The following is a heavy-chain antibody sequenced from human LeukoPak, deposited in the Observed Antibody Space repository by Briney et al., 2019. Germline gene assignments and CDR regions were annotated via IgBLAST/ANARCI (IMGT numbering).Heavy chain of an antibody. V-gene: IGHV3-74*01. Sequence: PGGPLRLSCAASGFTFSSYWMHWVRQVPGKGLVRVSRINPGGSSTAYADSVKGRFTISRDNAKNTLYLQMDSLRAEDTAIYYCARSNQADDYWGQGTLVTVSS. D-gene: IGHD1-14*01. CDR2: INPGGSST. CDR1: GFTFSSYW. CDR3: ARSNQADDY. J-gene: IGHJ4*02.